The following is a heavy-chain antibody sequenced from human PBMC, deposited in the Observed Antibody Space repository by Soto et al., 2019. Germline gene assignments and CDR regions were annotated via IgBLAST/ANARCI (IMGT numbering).Heavy chain of an antibody. CDR3: ARGPLYGDSQFDP. CDR2: IYYSGST. CDR1: GGSISSGDYY. V-gene: IGHV4-30-4*01. J-gene: IGHJ5*02. D-gene: IGHD4-17*01. Sequence: SETLSLTCTVSGGSISSGDYYWSWIRQPPGKGLEWIGYIYYSGSTYYNPSLKSRVTISVDTSKNQFSLKLSSVTAADTAVYYCARGPLYGDSQFDPWGQGTLVTVSS.